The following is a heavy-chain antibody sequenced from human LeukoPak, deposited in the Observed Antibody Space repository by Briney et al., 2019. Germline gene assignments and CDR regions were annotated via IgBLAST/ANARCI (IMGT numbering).Heavy chain of an antibody. CDR1: GFTFSSYN. Sequence: GGSLRLSCVASGFTFSSYNMHWVRQAPGKGLEWVAVISNDGSNKHYADSVKGRFTISRDNSKNTLYLQMNSLRAEDTAVYYCTKENYHESSGYVDYWGQGTLVTVSS. V-gene: IGHV3-30*18. D-gene: IGHD3-22*01. CDR2: ISNDGSNK. CDR3: TKENYHESSGYVDY. J-gene: IGHJ4*02.